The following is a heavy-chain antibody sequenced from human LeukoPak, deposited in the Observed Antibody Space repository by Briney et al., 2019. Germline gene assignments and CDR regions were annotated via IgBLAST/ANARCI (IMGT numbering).Heavy chain of an antibody. J-gene: IGHJ4*02. V-gene: IGHV1-46*01. CDR2: INPSGGAT. Sequence: ASVKVSCKASGYTFTSYYMNWVRQAPGQGLEWMGIINPSGGATNYAQKFQGRVTMTRDTSTSTVFMELSSLRSEDTAVYYCARDPRGDRSYFDYWGQGTLVTVSS. D-gene: IGHD2-21*02. CDR3: ARDPRGDRSYFDY. CDR1: GYTFTSYY.